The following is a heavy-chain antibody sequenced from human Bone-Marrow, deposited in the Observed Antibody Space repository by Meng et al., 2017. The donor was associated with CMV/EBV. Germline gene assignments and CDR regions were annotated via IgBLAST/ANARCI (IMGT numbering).Heavy chain of an antibody. CDR1: GFTFSSYW. CDR2: IKQDGSEK. Sequence: GGPLRLSCAASGFTFSSYWMSWVRQAPGKGLEWVANIKQDGSEKYYVDSVKGRFTISRDNAKNSLYLQMNSLRAEDTAVYYCARPGYDFWSGYWAYYFDYWGQGTLVTVSS. V-gene: IGHV3-7*01. J-gene: IGHJ4*02. CDR3: ARPGYDFWSGYWAYYFDY. D-gene: IGHD3-3*01.